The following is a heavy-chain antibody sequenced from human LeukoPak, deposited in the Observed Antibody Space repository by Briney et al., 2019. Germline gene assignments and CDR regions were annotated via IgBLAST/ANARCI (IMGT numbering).Heavy chain of an antibody. CDR2: ISAYNGNT. V-gene: IGHV1-18*01. Sequence: ASVKVSCKASGYTFTSYGISWVRQAPGQGLEWMGWISAYNGNTNYAQKFQGRVTMTEDTSADTAYMELSSLRSEDTAVYYCAASDYYDSPNAFDIWGQGTMVTVSS. D-gene: IGHD3-22*01. CDR3: AASDYYDSPNAFDI. J-gene: IGHJ3*02. CDR1: GYTFTSYG.